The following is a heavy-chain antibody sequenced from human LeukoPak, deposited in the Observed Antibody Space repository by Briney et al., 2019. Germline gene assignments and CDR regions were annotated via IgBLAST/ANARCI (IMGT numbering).Heavy chain of an antibody. V-gene: IGHV1-8*01. J-gene: IGHJ5*02. CDR1: GFTLTNYD. Sequence: GASVKVSCTASGFTLTNYDINWVRQAPGQGLEWMGWMNPINGNTGYARKFQGRVTMTRDTSISTAYMELRSLTSEDTAIYYCVRDGEGVAISVNFWFDPWGQGTLVTVSS. CDR3: VRDGEGVAISVNFWFDP. CDR2: MNPINGNT. D-gene: IGHD3-10*01.